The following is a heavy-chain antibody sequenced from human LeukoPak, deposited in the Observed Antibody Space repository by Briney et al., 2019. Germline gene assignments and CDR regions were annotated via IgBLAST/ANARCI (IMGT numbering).Heavy chain of an antibody. D-gene: IGHD1-14*01. J-gene: IGHJ4*02. Sequence: SETLSLTCTVSLDSTTSNFWSWVRQPPGKGLEWIGEIHRSGSPNYNPSLQSRVTISIDRSRNQIVLELSSVTAADTAVYYCARESLGGFNPGAYWGQGTLVTVSS. CDR3: ARESLGGFNPGAY. V-gene: IGHV4-4*02. CDR1: LDSTTSNF. CDR2: IHRSGSP.